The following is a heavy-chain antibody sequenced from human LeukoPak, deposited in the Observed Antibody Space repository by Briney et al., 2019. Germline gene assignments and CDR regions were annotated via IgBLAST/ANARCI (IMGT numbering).Heavy chain of an antibody. J-gene: IGHJ4*02. Sequence: GSLRLSCAASGFTFSSYSMNWVRQAPGKGLEWVSSISSSSYIYYADSVKGRFTISRDNAKNSLYLQMNSLRAEDTAVYYCARVISCSGGSCYIADCWGQGTLVTVSS. V-gene: IGHV3-21*01. D-gene: IGHD2-15*01. CDR2: ISSSSYI. CDR1: GFTFSSYS. CDR3: ARVISCSGGSCYIADC.